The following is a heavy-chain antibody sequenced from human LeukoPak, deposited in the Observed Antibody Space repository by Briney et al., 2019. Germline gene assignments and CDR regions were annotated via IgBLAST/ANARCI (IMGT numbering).Heavy chain of an antibody. D-gene: IGHD6-19*01. V-gene: IGHV3-7*03. J-gene: IGHJ4*02. CDR3: AKVAVAGYYFDY. CDR1: GFTFSSSW. Sequence: GGSLRLSCEASGFTFSSSWMSWVRQAPGKGLEWVANINQDESAIYYVDSVKGRFTISRDNPKNSLYLQMNSLRAEDTAVYYCAKVAVAGYYFDYWGQGTLVTVSS. CDR2: INQDESAI.